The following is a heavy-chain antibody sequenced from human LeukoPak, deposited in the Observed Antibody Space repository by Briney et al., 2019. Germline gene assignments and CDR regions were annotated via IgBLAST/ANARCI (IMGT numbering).Heavy chain of an antibody. D-gene: IGHD3-3*01. Sequence: GASVKVSCKASGYTFTGYYMHWVRQAPGQGLEWMGWINPNSGGTNYAQKFQGRVTMTRDTSISTAYMELSRLRSDDTAVYYCARDLFVSKIGFWPFDYWGQGTLVTVSS. CDR2: INPNSGGT. CDR1: GYTFTGYY. V-gene: IGHV1-2*02. CDR3: ARDLFVSKIGFWPFDY. J-gene: IGHJ4*02.